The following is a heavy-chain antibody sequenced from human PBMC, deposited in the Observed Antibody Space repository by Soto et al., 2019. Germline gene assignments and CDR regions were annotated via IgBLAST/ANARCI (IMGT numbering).Heavy chain of an antibody. D-gene: IGHD2-2*01. Sequence: SETLSLTCTVSGGSISSGGYYWSWIRQHPGKGLEWIGYIYYSGSTYYNPSLKSRVTISVDTSKNQFSLKLSSVTAADTAVYYCARNPTPSFRPFVYMDVWGKGTTVTVSS. CDR2: IYYSGST. CDR1: GGSISSGGYY. V-gene: IGHV4-31*03. CDR3: ARNPTPSFRPFVYMDV. J-gene: IGHJ6*03.